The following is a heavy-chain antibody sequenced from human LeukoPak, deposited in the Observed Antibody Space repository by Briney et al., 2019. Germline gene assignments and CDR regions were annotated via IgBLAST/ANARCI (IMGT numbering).Heavy chain of an antibody. Sequence: SETLSLTCAAYGGSFSGYYWSWIRQPPGKGLECIGEINHSGSTNYNPSLKRPVTISVDTSTNHFSLRLSSVTAADTAVYYCARRRGTYYYDSSGYYRGYFQHWGQGTLVTVSS. V-gene: IGHV4-34*01. D-gene: IGHD3-22*01. CDR3: ARRRGTYYYDSSGYYRGYFQH. CDR2: INHSGST. CDR1: GGSFSGYY. J-gene: IGHJ1*01.